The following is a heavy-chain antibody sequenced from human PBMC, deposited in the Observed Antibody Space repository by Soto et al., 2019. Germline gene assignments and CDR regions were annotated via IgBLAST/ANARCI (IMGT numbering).Heavy chain of an antibody. D-gene: IGHD3-10*01. V-gene: IGHV3-11*01. Sequence: PGGSLSLSCAASGFSFSVYYMTWIRQAPGKGLEWVSYISSGGSSIYYADSVKGRFTISRDNAKNSLYLQMNSLRAEDTAMYYCASLAIGTIIRGAPDFWGQGTLVTVSS. CDR2: ISSGGSSI. CDR3: ASLAIGTIIRGAPDF. J-gene: IGHJ4*02. CDR1: GFSFSVYY.